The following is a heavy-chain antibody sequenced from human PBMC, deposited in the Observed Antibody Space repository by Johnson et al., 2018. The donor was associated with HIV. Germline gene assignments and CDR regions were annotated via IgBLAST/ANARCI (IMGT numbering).Heavy chain of an antibody. CDR1: GFTFSRYW. D-gene: IGHD5/OR15-5a*01. J-gene: IGHJ3*02. V-gene: IGHV3-7*03. CDR2: IKEDGSEK. Sequence: VQLLESGGGLIKPGGSLRLSCAASGFTFSRYWMSWVRQAPGKGLEWVANIKEDGSEKYYVDSVKGRFTISRDNAKNAVHLQMNSLRAEDTAVYYCARASWVVYDYRAFDMWGQGTMVTVSS. CDR3: ARASWVVYDYRAFDM.